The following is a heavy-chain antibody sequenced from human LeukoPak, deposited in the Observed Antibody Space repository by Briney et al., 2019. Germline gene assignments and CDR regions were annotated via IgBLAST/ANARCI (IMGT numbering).Heavy chain of an antibody. D-gene: IGHD4-11*01. J-gene: IGHJ4*02. CDR3: ARVDYILDY. Sequence: SETLSLTCTISSGSISSSSYYWGWIRQPPGKGLEWIADIYYSGSTYYNPSLKSRVTISVDTSKNQFSLRVTSVTAADTAVYYCARVDYILDYWGQGTLVTVSS. CDR1: SGSISSSSYY. CDR2: IYYSGST. V-gene: IGHV4-39*07.